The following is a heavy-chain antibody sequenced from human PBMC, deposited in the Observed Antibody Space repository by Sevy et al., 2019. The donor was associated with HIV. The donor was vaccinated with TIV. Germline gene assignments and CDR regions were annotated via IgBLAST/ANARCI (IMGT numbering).Heavy chain of an antibody. CDR1: GGSIGSGGYY. Sequence: SETLSLTCTVSGGSIGSGGYYWSWIRQHPGKGLEWIGYIYYSGSTYYNPSLKSRVTISVDTSKNQFSLKLSSVTAADTAVYYCARSPYVPGFDYWGQGTLVTVSS. CDR2: IYYSGST. J-gene: IGHJ4*02. CDR3: ARSPYVPGFDY. V-gene: IGHV4-31*03. D-gene: IGHD3-10*01.